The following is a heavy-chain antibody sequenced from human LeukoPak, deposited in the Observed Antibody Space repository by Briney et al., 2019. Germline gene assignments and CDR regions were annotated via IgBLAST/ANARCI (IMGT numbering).Heavy chain of an antibody. V-gene: IGHV3-30-3*01. Sequence: GGSLRLSCAASGFTFSAYAMHWVRQAPGTGLEWVTLISYDGSNKFYADSVKGRFTISRDNSKNTLHLQMNSLRGEDTAVYYCARDRYGSGRGGMDVWGQGTTVTVSS. CDR2: ISYDGSNK. CDR3: ARDRYGSGRGGMDV. D-gene: IGHD3-10*01. J-gene: IGHJ6*02. CDR1: GFTFSAYA.